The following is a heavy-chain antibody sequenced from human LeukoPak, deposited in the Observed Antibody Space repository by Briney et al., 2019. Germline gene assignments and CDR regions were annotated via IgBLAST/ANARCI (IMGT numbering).Heavy chain of an antibody. CDR3: ARESSIAAGT. Sequence: GGSLRLSCAASGFTFSGYSMNWVRQAPGKGLEWVSSISSSSSYIYYADSVKGRFTISRDNAKNSLYLQMNSLRAEDTAVYYCARESSIAAGTWGQGTLVTVSS. J-gene: IGHJ5*02. CDR1: GFTFSGYS. V-gene: IGHV3-21*01. CDR2: ISSSSSYI. D-gene: IGHD6-25*01.